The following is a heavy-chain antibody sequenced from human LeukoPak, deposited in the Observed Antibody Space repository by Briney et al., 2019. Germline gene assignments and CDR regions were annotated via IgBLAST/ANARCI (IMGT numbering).Heavy chain of an antibody. Sequence: PSETLSLTCTVSGGSINNGDYYWSWVRQPPGKGLEWIGCFFYGGSTYYNPSLKIRVAISGDTAKNQFSLQLTSVTAADTAEYYCARTGFSYGSAGSWGQGTLVSVSA. V-gene: IGHV4-30-4*01. D-gene: IGHD5-18*01. CDR2: FFYGGST. J-gene: IGHJ5*02. CDR1: GGSINNGDYY. CDR3: ARTGFSYGSAGS.